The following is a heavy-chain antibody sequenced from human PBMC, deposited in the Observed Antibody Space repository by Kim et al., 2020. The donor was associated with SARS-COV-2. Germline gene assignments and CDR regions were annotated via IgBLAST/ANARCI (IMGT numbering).Heavy chain of an antibody. D-gene: IGHD3-10*01. CDR1: GGSFSGYY. J-gene: IGHJ4*02. CDR2: INHSGST. V-gene: IGHV4-34*01. CDR3: ARGGVGYGSGSYYSELDY. Sequence: SETLSLTCAVYGGSFSGYYWSWIRQPPGKGLEWIGEINHSGSTNYNPSLKSRVTISVDTSKNQFSLKLSSVTAADTAVYYCARGGVGYGSGSYYSELDYWGQGTLVTVSS.